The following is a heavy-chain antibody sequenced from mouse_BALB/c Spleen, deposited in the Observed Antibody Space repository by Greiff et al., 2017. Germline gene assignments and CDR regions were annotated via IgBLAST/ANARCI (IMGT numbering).Heavy chain of an antibody. D-gene: IGHD2-4*01. J-gene: IGHJ3*01. CDR3: ARRDYDYDGAWFAY. CDR1: GYAFTNYL. Sequence: VQLQQSGAELVRPGTSVKVSCKASGYAFTNYLIEWVKQRPGQGLEWIGVINPGSGGTNYNEKFKGKATLTADKSSSTAYMQLSSLTSDDSAVYFCARRDYDYDGAWFAYWGQGTLVTVSA. V-gene: IGHV1-54*01. CDR2: INPGSGGT.